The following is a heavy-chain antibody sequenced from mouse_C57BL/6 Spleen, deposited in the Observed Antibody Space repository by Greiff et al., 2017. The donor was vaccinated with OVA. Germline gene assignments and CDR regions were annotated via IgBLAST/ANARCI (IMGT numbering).Heavy chain of an antibody. Sequence: EVKLVESGGGLVKPGGSLKLSCAASGFTFSSYAMSWVRQTPEKRLEWVATISDGGSYTYYPDNVKGRFTISRDNAKNNLYLQMSHLKSEDTAMYYCARVDHGWFACWGQGTLVTVSA. CDR1: GFTFSSYA. J-gene: IGHJ3*01. CDR2: ISDGGSYT. V-gene: IGHV5-4*03. CDR3: ARVDHGWFAC.